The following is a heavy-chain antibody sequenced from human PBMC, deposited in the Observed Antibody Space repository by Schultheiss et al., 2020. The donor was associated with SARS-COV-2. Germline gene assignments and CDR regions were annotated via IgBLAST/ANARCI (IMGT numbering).Heavy chain of an antibody. CDR1: GGSFSGYY. CDR2: IYTSGST. D-gene: IGHD4-17*01. J-gene: IGHJ4*02. V-gene: IGHV4-59*10. Sequence: SETLSLTCAVYGGSFSGYYWSWIRQPAGKGLEWIGRIYTSGSTNYNPSLKSRVTISVDTSKNQFSLKLSSVTAADTAVYYCASAGDYGDYVWISYWGQGTLVTVSS. CDR3: ASAGDYGDYVWISY.